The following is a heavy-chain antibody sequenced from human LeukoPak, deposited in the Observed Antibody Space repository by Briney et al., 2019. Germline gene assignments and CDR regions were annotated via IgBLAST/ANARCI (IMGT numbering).Heavy chain of an antibody. V-gene: IGHV4-34*01. J-gene: IGHJ4*02. Sequence: SETLSLTCTVSGGSISSYYWSWIRQPPGKGLEWIGEINHSGSTNYNPSLKSRVTISVDTSKNQFSLKLSSVTAADTAVYYCAGAPTSRRSPLLSYYDILTGYGLRQDYWGQGTLVTVSS. CDR2: INHSGST. CDR3: AGAPTSRRSPLLSYYDILTGYGLRQDY. D-gene: IGHD3-9*01. CDR1: GGSISSYY.